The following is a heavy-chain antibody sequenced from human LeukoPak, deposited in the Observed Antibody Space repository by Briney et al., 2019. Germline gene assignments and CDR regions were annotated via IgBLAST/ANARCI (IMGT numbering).Heavy chain of an antibody. Sequence: ASVKVSCKASGYTFTSYDINWVQQATGQGLERMGWMNPNSGNTGYAQKFQGRVTMTRNTSISTAYMELSSLRSEDTAVYYCATGGSMMEGFDYWGQGTLVTVSS. D-gene: IGHD3-22*01. V-gene: IGHV1-8*01. CDR1: GYTFTSYD. CDR2: MNPNSGNT. J-gene: IGHJ4*02. CDR3: ATGGSMMEGFDY.